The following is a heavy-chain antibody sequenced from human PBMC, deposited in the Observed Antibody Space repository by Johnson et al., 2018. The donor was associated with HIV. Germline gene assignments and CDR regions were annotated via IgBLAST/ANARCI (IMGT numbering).Heavy chain of an antibody. CDR3: TTAARVIVVVIANGGDAFDS. V-gene: IGHV3-30-3*01. CDR1: GFTFSSYA. D-gene: IGHD2-21*01. J-gene: IGHJ3*02. Sequence: QVQLVESGGGVVQPGRSLRLSCAASGFTFSSYAMHWVRQAPGKGLEWVAVISYDGSNKYYADSVKGRFTISRDNSKNTLYLQMNSLRAEDTAVYYCTTAARVIVVVIANGGDAFDSWGQGTMVTVSS. CDR2: ISYDGSNK.